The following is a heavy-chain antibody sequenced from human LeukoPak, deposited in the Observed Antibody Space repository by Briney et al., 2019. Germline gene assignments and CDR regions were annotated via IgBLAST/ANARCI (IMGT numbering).Heavy chain of an antibody. D-gene: IGHD1-26*01. CDR2: IYSGGST. CDR3: AREEARWEWFDP. J-gene: IGHJ5*02. Sequence: QSGGSLRLSCAASGFTVSSNYMSWVRQAPGKGLEWVSVIYSGGSTYYADSVKGRFTISRDNSKNTLYLQMNSLRAEDTAVYYCAREEARWEWFDPWGQGTLVTVSS. CDR1: GFTVSSNY. V-gene: IGHV3-66*01.